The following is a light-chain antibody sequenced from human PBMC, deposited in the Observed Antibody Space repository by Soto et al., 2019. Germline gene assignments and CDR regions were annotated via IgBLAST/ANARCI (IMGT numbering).Light chain of an antibody. J-gene: IGKJ1*01. CDR3: QQYNNWPT. CDR2: GAS. CDR1: QSVSST. V-gene: IGKV3D-15*01. Sequence: EIVLTQSPGTLSLSPGERATLSFRASQSVSSTSLAWYQQKPGQAPRLLIYGASTRATGIPDRFSGSGSGTDFTLTISSLQSEDFAVYYCQQYNNWPTFGQGTKVDIK.